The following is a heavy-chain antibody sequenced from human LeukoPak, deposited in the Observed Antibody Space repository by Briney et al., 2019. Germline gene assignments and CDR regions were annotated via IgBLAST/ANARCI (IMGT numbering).Heavy chain of an antibody. CDR3: ARPSFWSGYYTLYYFDY. V-gene: IGHV1-2*02. CDR2: INPNSGGT. J-gene: IGHJ4*02. Sequence: ASVKVSCKASGYTFTGYYMHWVRQAPGQGLEWMGWINPNSGGTNYAQKFQGRVTMTRDTSISTAYMELSRLRSDDPAVYYCARPSFWSGYYTLYYFDYWGQGTLVTVSS. D-gene: IGHD3-3*01. CDR1: GYTFTGYY.